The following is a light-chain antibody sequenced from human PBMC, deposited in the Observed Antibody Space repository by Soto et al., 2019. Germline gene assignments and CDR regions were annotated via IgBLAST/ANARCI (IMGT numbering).Light chain of an antibody. J-gene: IGKJ1*01. CDR3: QQWA. CDR1: QSIKNW. CDR2: KAS. V-gene: IGKV1-5*03. Sequence: DIQMTQSPSTLSASVGDRVTITCRASQSIKNWLAWYQQKPGEAPKLLIYKASTLESGVPSRFSGSGSGTDFTLTISSLQPDDFATYYCQQWAFGQGTKVDIK.